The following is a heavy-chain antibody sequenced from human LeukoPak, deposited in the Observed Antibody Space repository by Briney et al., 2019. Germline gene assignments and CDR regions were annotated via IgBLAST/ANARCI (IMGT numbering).Heavy chain of an antibody. Sequence: PSETLSLTCAVYGGSFSGYYWSWIRQPPGKGLEWIGEINHSGSTNYNPSLKSRVTISVDTSKNQFSLKLSSVTAADTAVYYCARLQYSSSSADAFDIWGQGTMVTVSS. J-gene: IGHJ3*02. V-gene: IGHV4-34*01. CDR3: ARLQYSSSSADAFDI. CDR1: GGSFSGYY. D-gene: IGHD6-6*01. CDR2: INHSGST.